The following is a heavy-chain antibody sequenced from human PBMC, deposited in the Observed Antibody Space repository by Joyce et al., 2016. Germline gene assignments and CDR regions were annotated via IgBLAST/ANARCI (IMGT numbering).Heavy chain of an antibody. CDR3: ARDLGATVTTYSAAFDI. Sequence: QVQLVQSGAEVKRPGASVKVSCKASGYTFTAYYMHWVRQAPGQSLEWGGWINPNSGDTDYAQKLQDMGTMTRDTSITTAYMELSRLRSNDTAVYYCARDLGATVTTYSAAFDIWGQGTMVTVSS. CDR1: GYTFTAYY. D-gene: IGHD4-17*01. J-gene: IGHJ3*02. CDR2: INPNSGDT. V-gene: IGHV1-2*02.